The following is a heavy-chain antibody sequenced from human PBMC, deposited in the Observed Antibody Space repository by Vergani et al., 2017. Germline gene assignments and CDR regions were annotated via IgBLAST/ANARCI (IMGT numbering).Heavy chain of an antibody. D-gene: IGHD2-2*01. J-gene: IGHJ6*03. Sequence: EVQLVESGGGLVQPGGSLRLSCAASGFTFSNYEMNWVRQAPGKGLEWVSYITSSSTIYYAASVKGRFTISRDNAKNSLYLQMNSLRAEDTAVYYCARVPRLEFLNQLLPGYYYYYMDVWGKGTTVTVSS. CDR1: GFTFSNYE. CDR2: ITSSSTI. V-gene: IGHV3-48*03. CDR3: ARVPRLEFLNQLLPGYYYYYMDV.